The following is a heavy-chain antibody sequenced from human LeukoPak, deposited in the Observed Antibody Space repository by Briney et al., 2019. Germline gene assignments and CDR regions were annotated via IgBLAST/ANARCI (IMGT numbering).Heavy chain of an antibody. V-gene: IGHV3-30*04. D-gene: IGHD3-22*01. J-gene: IGHJ6*02. CDR1: GFTFSSYG. CDR2: ISSNGKNK. CDR3: ARPMYYYDSSGSLAV. Sequence: PGGSLRLSCAASGFTFSSYGIHWVRQAPGKWLEWVALISSNGKNKDYADSVKGRFTTSRDNSKNTLYLQMNSLRAEDTAVYYCARPMYYYDSSGSLAVWGQGTTVTVTS.